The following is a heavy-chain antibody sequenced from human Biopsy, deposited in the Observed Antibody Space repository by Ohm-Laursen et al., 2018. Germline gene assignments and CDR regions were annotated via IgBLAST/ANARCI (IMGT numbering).Heavy chain of an antibody. CDR3: VRSRAGGATWGMDV. J-gene: IGHJ6*02. Sequence: ASVKVSCKPSGGSFSSYAISWVRQAPGQGLEWMGWINPDNGGTIHAQKFQGRVTVTRDTSISTAYVEVTSLRSDDTAVYYCVRSRAGGATWGMDVWGQGTTVTVSS. V-gene: IGHV1-2*02. CDR1: GGSFSSYA. CDR2: INPDNGGT. D-gene: IGHD3-16*01.